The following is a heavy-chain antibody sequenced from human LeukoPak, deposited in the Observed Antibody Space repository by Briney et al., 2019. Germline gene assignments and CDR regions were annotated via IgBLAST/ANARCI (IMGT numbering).Heavy chain of an antibody. Sequence: PGGSLRLSCAASGFTFSGYWMSWVRQAPGKGLEWVANIKQDGSEKYYVDSVKGRFTISRDNAKNSLYLQMNSLRAEDTAVYYCARDPTGYGNSWYNDYFDYWGQGTLVTVSS. V-gene: IGHV3-7*01. CDR2: IKQDGSEK. D-gene: IGHD6-13*01. J-gene: IGHJ4*02. CDR1: GFTFSGYW. CDR3: ARDPTGYGNSWYNDYFDY.